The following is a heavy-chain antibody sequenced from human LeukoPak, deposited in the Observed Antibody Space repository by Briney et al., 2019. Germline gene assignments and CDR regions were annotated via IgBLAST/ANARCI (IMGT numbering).Heavy chain of an antibody. CDR2: IIPIFGTA. V-gene: IGHV1-69*01. J-gene: IGHJ5*02. CDR3: ARNYHDSSGYYYDWFDP. Sequence: PVKVSCKASGGTFSSYAISWVRQAPGQGLEWMGGIIPIFGTANYAQKFQGRVTITADESTSTAYMELSSLRSEDTAVYYCARNYHDSSGYYYDWFDPWGQGTLVTVSS. D-gene: IGHD3-22*01. CDR1: GGTFSSYA.